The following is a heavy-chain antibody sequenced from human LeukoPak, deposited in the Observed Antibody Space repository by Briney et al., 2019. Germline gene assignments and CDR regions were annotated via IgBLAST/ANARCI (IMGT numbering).Heavy chain of an antibody. CDR3: ARDLYCSGGSCYRWFDP. D-gene: IGHD2-15*01. CDR1: GYSISSGYY. CDR2: IYHSGST. Sequence: SETLSLTCTVSGYSISSGYYWGWIRQPPGKGLEWIGSIYHSGSTYYNPSLKSRVTISVDTSKNQFSPKLSSVTAADTAVYYCARDLYCSGGSCYRWFDPWGQGTLVTVSS. V-gene: IGHV4-38-2*02. J-gene: IGHJ5*02.